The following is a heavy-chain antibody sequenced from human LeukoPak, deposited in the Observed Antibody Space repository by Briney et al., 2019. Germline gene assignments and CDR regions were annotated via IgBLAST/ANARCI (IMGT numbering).Heavy chain of an antibody. Sequence: SETLSLTCTVSGGSISSSSYYWGWIRQPPGKGLEWIGSIYYSGSTYYNPSLKSRVTISVDTSKNQFSLKLSSVTAADTAVYYCASWTNYDYVWGSVDIWGQGTMVTVSS. V-gene: IGHV4-39*01. J-gene: IGHJ3*02. CDR2: IYYSGST. D-gene: IGHD3-16*01. CDR1: GGSISSSSYY. CDR3: ASWTNYDYVWGSVDI.